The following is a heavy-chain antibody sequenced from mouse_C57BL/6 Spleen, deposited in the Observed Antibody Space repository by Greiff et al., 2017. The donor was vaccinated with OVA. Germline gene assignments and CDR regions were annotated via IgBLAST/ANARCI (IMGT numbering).Heavy chain of an antibody. D-gene: IGHD1-1*01. V-gene: IGHV1-69*01. Sequence: QVQLQQPGAELVMPGASVKLSCKASGYTFTSYWMHWVKQRPGQGLEWIGEIDPSDSYTNYNQKFKGKSTLTVDKSSSTAYMQLSSLTSEDSAVYYCARGSNYDAMDDWGQGTSVTVSS. CDR3: ARGSNYDAMDD. J-gene: IGHJ4*01. CDR2: IDPSDSYT. CDR1: GYTFTSYW.